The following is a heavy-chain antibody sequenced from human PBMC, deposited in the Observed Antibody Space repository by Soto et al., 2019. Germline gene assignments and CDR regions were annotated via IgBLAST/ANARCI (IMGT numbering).Heavy chain of an antibody. D-gene: IGHD6-19*01. J-gene: IGHJ5*02. Sequence: ASVKVSCKASGYTFTSYYMHWVRQAPGQGLEWMGIINPSGGSTSYAQKFQGRVTMTRDTSTSTVYMELSSLRSEDTAVYYCARVVRPSSSGWYNWFDPWGQGTLVTVSS. V-gene: IGHV1-46*03. CDR2: INPSGGST. CDR1: GYTFTSYY. CDR3: ARVVRPSSSGWYNWFDP.